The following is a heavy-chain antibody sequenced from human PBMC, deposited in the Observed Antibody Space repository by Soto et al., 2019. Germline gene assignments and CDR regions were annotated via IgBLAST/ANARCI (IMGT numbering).Heavy chain of an antibody. CDR2: INPNSGGT. V-gene: IGHV1-2*02. Sequence: ASVKVSCKASGYTFTGYYMHWVRQAPGQGLEWMGWINPNSGGTNYAQKFQGRVTMTRDTSISTAYMELGRLRSDDTAVYYCARVKYCSGGSCYLYYFDYWGQGTLVTVSS. J-gene: IGHJ4*02. D-gene: IGHD2-15*01. CDR3: ARVKYCSGGSCYLYYFDY. CDR1: GYTFTGYY.